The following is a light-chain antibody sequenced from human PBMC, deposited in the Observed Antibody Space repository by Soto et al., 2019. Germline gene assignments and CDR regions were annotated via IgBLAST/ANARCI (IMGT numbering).Light chain of an antibody. CDR3: QQYNNWPPWT. CDR2: GAS. Sequence: EIVMTQSPATLSVSPGERATLSCRASQSVSSNLAWYQQKPGQAPRLLIYGASTRATGIPATLSGSGSGTEFTLTISSLQSEDFAVYYCQQYNNWPPWTFGQGTKVDIK. V-gene: IGKV3-15*01. CDR1: QSVSSN. J-gene: IGKJ1*01.